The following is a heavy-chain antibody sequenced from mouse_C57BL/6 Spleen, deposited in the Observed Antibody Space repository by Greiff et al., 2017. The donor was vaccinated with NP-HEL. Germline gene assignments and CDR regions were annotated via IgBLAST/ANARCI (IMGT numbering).Heavy chain of an antibody. CDR3: ARDYYGSIYWYFDV. Sequence: DVKLVESGGGLVKPGGSLKLSCAASGFTFSSYAMSWVRQTPEKRLEWVATISDGGSYTYYPDNVKGRFTISRDNAKNNLYLQMSHLKSEDTAMYYCARDYYGSIYWYFDVWGTGTTVTVSS. J-gene: IGHJ1*03. D-gene: IGHD1-1*01. V-gene: IGHV5-4*01. CDR2: ISDGGSYT. CDR1: GFTFSSYA.